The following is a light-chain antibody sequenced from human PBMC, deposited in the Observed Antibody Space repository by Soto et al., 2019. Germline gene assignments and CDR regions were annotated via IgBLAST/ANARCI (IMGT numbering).Light chain of an antibody. CDR1: SGHSTYA. J-gene: IGLJ3*02. Sequence: QSVLTQSPSASASLGASVRLTCTLSSGHSTYAIAWHQQQAEKGPRYLMKLNSDGSHSKGGGIPDRFSGSSSGAERYLTISSLQSEDEADYYCQTWGTGMGVFGGGTKLTVL. V-gene: IGLV4-69*01. CDR3: QTWGTGMGV. CDR2: LNSDGSH.